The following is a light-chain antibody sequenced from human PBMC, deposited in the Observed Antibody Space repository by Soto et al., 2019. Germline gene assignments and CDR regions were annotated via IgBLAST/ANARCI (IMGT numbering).Light chain of an antibody. V-gene: IGLV2-14*01. CDR3: SSYTSSSTPGYV. J-gene: IGLJ1*01. CDR1: SSDVGGYNY. Sequence: QSALTQPASVSGSPGQSITISCTGTSSDVGGYNYVSWYQQHPGKATKLMIYDVSNRPSGVSNRFSGSKSGNTASLTISGLQAEDEADYYCSSYTSSSTPGYVFGTGTKVTVL. CDR2: DVS.